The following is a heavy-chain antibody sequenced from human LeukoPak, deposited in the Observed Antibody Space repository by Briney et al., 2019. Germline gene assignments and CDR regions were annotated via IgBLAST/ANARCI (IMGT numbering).Heavy chain of an antibody. Sequence: ASVKVSCKASDYTFTSSAISWVRQAPGQGLEWMAWISGYNGNTHFAQKFQDRVTLTTDTSASTTYMELRSLRSDDTAVYYCASLGGPVDYWGQGTLVTVSS. V-gene: IGHV1-18*01. CDR2: ISGYNGNT. J-gene: IGHJ4*02. CDR3: ASLGGPVDY. D-gene: IGHD3-16*01. CDR1: DYTFTSSA.